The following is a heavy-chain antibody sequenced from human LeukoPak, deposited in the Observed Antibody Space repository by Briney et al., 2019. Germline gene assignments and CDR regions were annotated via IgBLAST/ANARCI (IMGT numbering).Heavy chain of an antibody. V-gene: IGHV4-34*01. CDR2: INHSGST. CDR3: ARSPYYDFWSGYYTNGGHDY. Sequence: SGTLSLTCAVYGGSFSGYYWSWIRQPPGKGLEWIGEINHSGSTNYNPSLKSRVTISVDTSKNQFSLKLSSVTAADTAVYYCARSPYYDFWSGYYTNGGHDYWGQGTLVTVSS. CDR1: GGSFSGYY. J-gene: IGHJ4*02. D-gene: IGHD3-3*01.